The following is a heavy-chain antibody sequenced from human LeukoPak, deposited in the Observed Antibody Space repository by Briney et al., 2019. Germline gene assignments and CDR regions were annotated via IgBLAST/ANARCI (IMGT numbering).Heavy chain of an antibody. CDR3: ARGGYSAYEFDC. CDR2: IDPSDSYS. J-gene: IGHJ4*02. Sequence: GESLKISCKGSGYSFTSYWISWVRQMPGKGLEWMGRIDPSDSYSNISPSFQGHVAISGDKSISTAYLQWSSLKASDTAMYYCARGGYSAYEFDCWGQGTLITVSS. CDR1: GYSFTSYW. D-gene: IGHD5-12*01. V-gene: IGHV5-10-1*01.